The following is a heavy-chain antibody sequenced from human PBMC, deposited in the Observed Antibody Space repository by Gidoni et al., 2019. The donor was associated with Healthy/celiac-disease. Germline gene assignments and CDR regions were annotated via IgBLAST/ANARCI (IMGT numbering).Heavy chain of an antibody. Sequence: EGQLVQSGAEVKKPGESLKISCKGAGYSFTSYWIGWVRQMPGTGLEWRGIISPADSDPRSRPSFPGQVTISADTSISTAYLQWSSLQASDTAMYYCAGTDVRAPKEFAYWGQGTLVTVSS. J-gene: IGHJ4*02. CDR3: AGTDVRAPKEFAY. CDR1: GYSFTSYW. D-gene: IGHD3-10*02. CDR2: ISPADSDP. V-gene: IGHV5-51*01.